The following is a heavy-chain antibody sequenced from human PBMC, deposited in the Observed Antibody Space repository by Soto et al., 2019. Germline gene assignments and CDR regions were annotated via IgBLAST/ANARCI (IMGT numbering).Heavy chain of an antibody. CDR3: ARGAYGSGSSPNWFDP. V-gene: IGHV4-4*07. D-gene: IGHD3-10*01. CDR2: FSTTGST. CDR1: GASISSYY. J-gene: IGHJ5*02. Sequence: QVQLQESGPGLVKPSETLSLTCTVSGASISSYYRSWIRQPAGKGLEWIGRFSTTGSTNYNPSLKSRVTVSVDTSKNQFSLKLNSVTAADTAVYFCARGAYGSGSSPNWFDPWGQGTLVTVSS.